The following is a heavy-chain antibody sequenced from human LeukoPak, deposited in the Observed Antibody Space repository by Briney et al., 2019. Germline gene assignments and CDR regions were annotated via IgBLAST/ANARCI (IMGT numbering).Heavy chain of an antibody. V-gene: IGHV7-4-1*02. CDR3: ARDQDYYYGSGSYSDY. J-gene: IGHJ4*02. Sequence: GASAKVSCKASGYTFTSYAMNWVRQAPGQGLEWMGWINTNTGNPTYAQGFTGRFVFSLDTSVSTAYLQISSLKAEDTAVYYCARDQDYYYGSGSYSDYWGQGTLVTVSS. CDR2: INTNTGNP. CDR1: GYTFTSYA. D-gene: IGHD3-10*01.